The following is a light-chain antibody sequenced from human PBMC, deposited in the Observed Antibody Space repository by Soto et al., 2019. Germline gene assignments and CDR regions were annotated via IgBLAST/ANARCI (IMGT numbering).Light chain of an antibody. J-gene: IGLJ2*01. Sequence: QSALTQPASVSGSPGKSVTISCTGTKSDIGGYHYVSWYQQHPDKAPKLMIYEVTNRPSGVSKRFSGPKPGNPASLTISGLHADDEPGYHCFAYISSSTYVVFGGGPKLTVL. CDR3: FAYISSSTYVV. CDR2: EVT. V-gene: IGLV2-14*01. CDR1: KSDIGGYHY.